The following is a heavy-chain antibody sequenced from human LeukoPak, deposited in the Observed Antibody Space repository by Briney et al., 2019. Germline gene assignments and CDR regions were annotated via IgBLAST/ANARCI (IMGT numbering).Heavy chain of an antibody. Sequence: SVKVSCKASGGTFSSYAITWVRQAPGQGLEWMGGIIPIFGSANYAQKFQGRLTITTDESTSTAYMELSSLRPEDTAVYYCARDGEMATISHYYYYMDVWGKGTTVTVSS. J-gene: IGHJ6*03. CDR1: GGTFSSYA. V-gene: IGHV1-69*05. CDR2: IIPIFGSA. D-gene: IGHD5-24*01. CDR3: ARDGEMATISHYYYYMDV.